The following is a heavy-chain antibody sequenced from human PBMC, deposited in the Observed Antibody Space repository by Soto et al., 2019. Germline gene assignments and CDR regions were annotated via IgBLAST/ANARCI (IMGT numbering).Heavy chain of an antibody. D-gene: IGHD5-18*01. J-gene: IGHJ5*02. Sequence: ASVKVSCKASGYTFTGYYMHWVRQAPGQGLEWMGWINPNSGGTNYAQKFQGWVTMTRDTSISTAYMELSRLRSDDTAVYYCARESADTGMVWSTPTGKNWFDPWGQGTLVTV. CDR2: INPNSGGT. CDR3: ARESADTGMVWSTPTGKNWFDP. CDR1: GYTFTGYY. V-gene: IGHV1-2*04.